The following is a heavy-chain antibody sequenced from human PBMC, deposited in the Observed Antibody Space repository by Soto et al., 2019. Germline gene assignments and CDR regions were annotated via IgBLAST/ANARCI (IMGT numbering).Heavy chain of an antibody. D-gene: IGHD2-15*01. V-gene: IGHV1-2*02. J-gene: IGHJ4*02. CDR2: INPNSGGT. CDR1: GSTFTGYY. CDR3: ARDLRRLRGTLTHSDY. Sequence: ASVKVSCKSSGSTFTGYYMHWVREAPGQGLECMGWINPNSGGTNYAQKFQGRVTMTRDTSISTAYMELSRLRSDDTAVYYCARDLRRLRGTLTHSDYWGQGTLVTVSS.